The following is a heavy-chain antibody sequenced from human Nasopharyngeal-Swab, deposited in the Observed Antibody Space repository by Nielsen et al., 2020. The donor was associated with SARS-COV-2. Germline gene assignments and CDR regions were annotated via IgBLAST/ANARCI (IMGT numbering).Heavy chain of an antibody. Sequence: SVQVSCKASGGTFSSYAISWVRQSPGQGLDWMGGIIPIFGTANYAQKFQGRVTITADESTSTAYMELSSLRSEDTAVYSCARPYYYDSSGYLVAFDIWGQGTMVTVSS. CDR2: IIPIFGTA. D-gene: IGHD3-22*01. CDR1: GGTFSSYA. J-gene: IGHJ3*02. V-gene: IGHV1-69*13. CDR3: ARPYYYDSSGYLVAFDI.